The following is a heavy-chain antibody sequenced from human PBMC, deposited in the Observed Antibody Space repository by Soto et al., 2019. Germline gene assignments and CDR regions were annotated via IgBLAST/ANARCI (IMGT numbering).Heavy chain of an antibody. CDR2: IYYSGST. V-gene: IGHV4-39*01. J-gene: IGHJ4*02. CDR1: GGSISSSSYY. D-gene: IGHD5-12*01. CDR3: ERLGDGYNSDY. Sequence: SETLSLTCTVSGGSISSSSYYWGWIRQPPGKGLEWIGSIYYSGSTYYNPSLKSRVTISVDTSKNQFSLKLSSVTAADTAVYYCERLGDGYNSDYWGQGTLVTVSS.